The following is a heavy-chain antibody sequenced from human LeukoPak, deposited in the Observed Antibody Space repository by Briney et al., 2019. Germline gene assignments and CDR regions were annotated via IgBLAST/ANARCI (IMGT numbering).Heavy chain of an antibody. V-gene: IGHV3-30*03. CDR1: GFTFSSYG. CDR3: ARDFTVAGTSYYYYGMDV. D-gene: IGHD6-19*01. J-gene: IGHJ6*02. Sequence: GSLRLSCEASGFTFSSYGMHWVRQAPGKGLEWVAVISYDGSNKYYADSVKGRFTISRDNSKNTLYLQMNSLRAEDTAVYYCARDFTVAGTSYYYYGMDVWGQGTTVTVSS. CDR2: ISYDGSNK.